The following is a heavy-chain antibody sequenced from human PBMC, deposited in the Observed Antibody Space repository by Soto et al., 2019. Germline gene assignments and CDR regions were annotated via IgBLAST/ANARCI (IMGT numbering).Heavy chain of an antibody. CDR3: ARGLYYYDSSGYYGN. CDR1: GFTFSSYS. D-gene: IGHD3-22*01. J-gene: IGHJ4*02. CDR2: ISSSSSYI. Sequence: GGSLRLSYAASGFTFSSYSMNWVRQAPGKGLEWVSSISSSSSYIYYADSVKGRFTISRDNAKNSLYLQMNSLRAEDTAVYYCARGLYYYDSSGYYGNWGQGTLVTVS. V-gene: IGHV3-21*01.